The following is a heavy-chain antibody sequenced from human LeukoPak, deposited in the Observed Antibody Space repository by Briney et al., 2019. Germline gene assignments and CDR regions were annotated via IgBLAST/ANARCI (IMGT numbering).Heavy chain of an antibody. J-gene: IGHJ3*01. V-gene: IGHV1-46*01. CDR1: GYPFTTYY. CDR3: ARGTAASGDVFDF. CDR2: INPSGGST. Sequence: ASVKVSCKASGYPFTTYYMHWLRQAPGQGLQWMGIINPSGGSTTYAQKFQGRVTMTRDTPTVTAYMELSSLRSEDTVVYYCARGTAASGDVFDFWGQGTMVTVSS. D-gene: IGHD2-2*01.